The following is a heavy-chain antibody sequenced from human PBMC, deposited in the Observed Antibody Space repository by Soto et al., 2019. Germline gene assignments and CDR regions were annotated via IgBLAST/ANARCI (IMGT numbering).Heavy chain of an antibody. J-gene: IGHJ4*02. Sequence: GGSLRLSCSASGFPFSSYAMSWVRQAPGKGLEWVSAISGSGGSTYYADSVKGRFTISRDNSKNTLYLQMNSLRAEDTAVYYCAKVRKDFWSGYYSGEFDYWGQGTLVTVSS. CDR1: GFPFSSYA. CDR2: ISGSGGST. CDR3: AKVRKDFWSGYYSGEFDY. D-gene: IGHD3-3*01. V-gene: IGHV3-23*01.